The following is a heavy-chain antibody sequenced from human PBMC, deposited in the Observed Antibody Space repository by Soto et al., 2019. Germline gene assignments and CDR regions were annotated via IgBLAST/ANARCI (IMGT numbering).Heavy chain of an antibody. CDR3: ARDGDSLFMIPSELDY. V-gene: IGHV3-33*01. Sequence: QVQLVESGGGVVQPGRSLRLSCVGSGFTFSSYGLYWVRQAPGKGLEWVAVIWYDGSNKYYADSVRGRFTISRDNSKNTVYLEMNSLRVEDTAMYYCARDGDSLFMIPSELDYWGQGTLVTVSS. D-gene: IGHD3-9*01. CDR1: GFTFSSYG. CDR2: IWYDGSNK. J-gene: IGHJ4*02.